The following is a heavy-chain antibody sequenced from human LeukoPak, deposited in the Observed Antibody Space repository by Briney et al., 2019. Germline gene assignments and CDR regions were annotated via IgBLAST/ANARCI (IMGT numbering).Heavy chain of an antibody. CDR2: IYYSGST. J-gene: IGHJ4*02. Sequence: SETLSLTCTVSGGSISSYYWSWIRQPPGKGLEWIGYIYYSGSTNYNPSLKSRVTISVDTSKNQFSLKLSSVTAADTAVYYCARGSGILWFGESHFDYWGQGTLVTVSS. D-gene: IGHD3-10*01. CDR1: GGSISSYY. CDR3: ARGSGILWFGESHFDY. V-gene: IGHV4-59*01.